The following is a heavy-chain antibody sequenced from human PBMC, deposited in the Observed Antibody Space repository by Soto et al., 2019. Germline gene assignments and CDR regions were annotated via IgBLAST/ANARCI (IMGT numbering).Heavy chain of an antibody. V-gene: IGHV3-23*01. CDR3: ARGDRGGSGSPASYYYSGLDV. CDR1: GFTFSSFA. J-gene: IGHJ6*02. D-gene: IGHD3-10*01. CDR2: ISGSGGST. Sequence: EMQLLESGGGLVQPGGSLRLSCAASGFTFSSFAMSWVRQAPGKGLDWVSAISGSGGSTYSADSVKGRFTISRDNSSNALFLQMNSLRIEDTALYYCARGDRGGSGSPASYYYSGLDVWGQGTTVTVS.